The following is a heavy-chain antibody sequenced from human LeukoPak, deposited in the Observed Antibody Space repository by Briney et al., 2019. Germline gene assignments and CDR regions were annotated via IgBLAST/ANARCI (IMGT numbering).Heavy chain of an antibody. Sequence: PSETLSLTCTVSGGSISSYYWSWIRQPAGKGLEWIGRIYTSGSTGYNPSLKSRVTISVDTSKNQFSLKLSSVTAADTAVYYCARETRRGYSYGYPHLDYWGQGTLVTVSS. D-gene: IGHD5-18*01. J-gene: IGHJ4*02. CDR2: IYTSGST. CDR1: GGSISSYY. V-gene: IGHV4-4*07. CDR3: ARETRRGYSYGYPHLDY.